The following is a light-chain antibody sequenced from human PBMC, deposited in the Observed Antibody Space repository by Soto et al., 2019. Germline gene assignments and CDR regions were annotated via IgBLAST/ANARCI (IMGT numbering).Light chain of an antibody. J-gene: IGLJ2*01. Sequence: QSVLTQPASVSGSPGQSITISCTGTSSDVGAYNYVSWYQQHPGKAPKLMIYDVNNRPSGVSNRFSGSKSGNTASLTIFGLEAEDEADYYCSSYATRSGLFGGGTELTVL. CDR3: SSYATRSGL. CDR1: SSDVGAYNY. V-gene: IGLV2-14*03. CDR2: DVN.